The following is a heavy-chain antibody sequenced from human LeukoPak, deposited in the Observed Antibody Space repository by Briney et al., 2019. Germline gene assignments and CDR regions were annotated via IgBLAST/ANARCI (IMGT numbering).Heavy chain of an antibody. CDR3: ARMVGATPDY. CDR2: TYWSKWYN. D-gene: IGHD1-26*01. V-gene: IGHV6-1*01. J-gene: IGHJ4*02. Sequence: SQTLSLTCAISGDSVSSNSAAWNWIRQSPSRGLEWLGRTYWSKWYNDYSVSVKSRITINPDTTKNQFSLQLNSVTPDDTAVYYRARMVGATPDYWGQGTVVTVSS. CDR1: GDSVSSNSAA.